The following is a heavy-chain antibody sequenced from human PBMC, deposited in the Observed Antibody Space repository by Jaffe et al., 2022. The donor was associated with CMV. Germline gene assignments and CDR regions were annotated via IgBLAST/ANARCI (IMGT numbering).Heavy chain of an antibody. CDR2: IYSGGST. Sequence: EVQLVESGGGLVQPGGSLRLSCAASGFTVSSNYMSWVRQAPGKGLEWVSVIYSGGSTYYADSVKGRFTISRDNSKNTLYLQMNSLRAEDTAVYYCARGPPYYYDSSGPDYWGQGTLVTVSS. CDR1: GFTVSSNY. V-gene: IGHV3-66*01. D-gene: IGHD3-22*01. J-gene: IGHJ4*02. CDR3: ARGPPYYYDSSGPDY.